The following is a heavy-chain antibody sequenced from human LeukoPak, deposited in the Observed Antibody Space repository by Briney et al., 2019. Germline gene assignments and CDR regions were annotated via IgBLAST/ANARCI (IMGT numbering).Heavy chain of an antibody. V-gene: IGHV4-39*01. CDR1: GGSISTYY. CDR3: ASVRRGFGESSKYYAYYYMGV. D-gene: IGHD3-10*01. J-gene: IGHJ6*03. Sequence: PSETLSLTCTLSGGSISTYYWGWIRQPPGKGLEWIGNIYYSGSTYYNPSLKSRVTISLGTSRNQFSLKLSSVTAADTAVYYCASVRRGFGESSKYYAYYYMGVWGKGTTVTISS. CDR2: IYYSGST.